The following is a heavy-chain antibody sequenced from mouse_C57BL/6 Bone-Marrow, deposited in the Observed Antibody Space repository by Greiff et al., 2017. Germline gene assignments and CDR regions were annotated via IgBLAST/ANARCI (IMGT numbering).Heavy chain of an antibody. Sequence: VQLQQSGAELVRPGASVKLSCKASGYTFTDYYINWVKQRPGQGLEWIARIYPGSGNTYYNEKFKGKATLTAEKSSSTAYMQLSSLTSEDSAVYFCARKGKGTSHSYPSYWYFDVWGTGTTVTVSS. CDR1: GYTFTDYY. J-gene: IGHJ1*03. D-gene: IGHD2-10*01. CDR3: ARKGKGTSHSYPSYWYFDV. V-gene: IGHV1-76*01. CDR2: IYPGSGNT.